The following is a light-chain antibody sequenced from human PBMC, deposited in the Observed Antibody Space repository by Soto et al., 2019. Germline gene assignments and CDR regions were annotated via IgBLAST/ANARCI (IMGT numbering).Light chain of an antibody. CDR2: EVN. CDR1: SSDVGGYNF. J-gene: IGLJ3*02. V-gene: IGLV2-14*01. CDR3: SSYTFSSTLVV. Sequence: QSALTQPASVSGSPGQSITISCTGPSSDVGGYNFVSWYQQHPGKAPSLMIFEVNNRPSGVSDRFSGSKSGNTASLTISGLQAEDEADYYCSSYTFSSTLVVFGGGTKVTVL.